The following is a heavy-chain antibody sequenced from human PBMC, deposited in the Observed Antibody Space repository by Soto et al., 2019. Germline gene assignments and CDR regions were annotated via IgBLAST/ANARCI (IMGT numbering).Heavy chain of an antibody. D-gene: IGHD4-17*01. CDR3: ARGPRHGGFDY. CDR2: INPNTGDT. Sequence: QVQPVQSGAEVKRPGASVKVPCKPSGYTFTAYYIHWLRQVPGQGLEWMGWINPNTGDTRCAQKFQGWVTMTRDTSITTAYMELSRLKSDDTAVYYCARGPRHGGFDYWGQGTLVTVSS. J-gene: IGHJ4*02. CDR1: GYTFTAYY. V-gene: IGHV1-2*04.